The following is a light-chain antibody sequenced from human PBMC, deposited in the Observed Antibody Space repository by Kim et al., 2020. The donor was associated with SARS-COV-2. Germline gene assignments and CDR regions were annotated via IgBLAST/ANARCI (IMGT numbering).Light chain of an antibody. CDR2: GAS. J-gene: IGKJ3*01. Sequence: RGTLSCRTSEIIRTSYLAWYQQKPGQAPRLLIYGASTRATGVPDRFSGSGSGSGSGTDFTLTISRLEPEDFAVYYCQQYGSSSFTFGPGTKVDIK. CDR1: EIIRTSY. CDR3: QQYGSSSFT. V-gene: IGKV3-20*01.